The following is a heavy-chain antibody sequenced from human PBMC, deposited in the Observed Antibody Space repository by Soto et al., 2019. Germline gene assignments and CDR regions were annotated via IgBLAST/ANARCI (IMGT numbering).Heavy chain of an antibody. D-gene: IGHD3-22*01. CDR3: ARHTGITMIVVAGEYFDL. CDR2: IYYSGST. V-gene: IGHV4-39*01. J-gene: IGHJ2*01. CDR1: GGSISSSSYY. Sequence: QLQLQESGPGLVKPSETLSLTCTVSGGSISSSSYYWGWIRQPPGKGLEWIGSIYYSGSTYYNPSLKSRVTISVDTSNNQISLKLSSVTAADTAVYYCARHTGITMIVVAGEYFDLWGRGTLVTVSS.